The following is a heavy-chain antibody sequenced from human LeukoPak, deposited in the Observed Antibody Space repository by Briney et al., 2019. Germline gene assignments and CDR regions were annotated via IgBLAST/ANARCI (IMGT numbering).Heavy chain of an antibody. Sequence: GGSLRLSCAASGLTFSTYAMSWVRQAPGKGLEWVSAISDGGGSTYYADSVKGRFTISRDNSKNTLYLQMNSLRAEDTAVYYCAKASTVTVRSNFDYWGQGTLVTVSS. CDR3: AKASTVTVRSNFDY. CDR1: GLTFSTYA. D-gene: IGHD4-11*01. V-gene: IGHV3-23*01. CDR2: ISDGGGST. J-gene: IGHJ4*02.